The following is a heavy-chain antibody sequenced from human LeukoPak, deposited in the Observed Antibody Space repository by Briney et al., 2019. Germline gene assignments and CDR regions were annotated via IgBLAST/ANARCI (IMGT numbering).Heavy chain of an antibody. Sequence: ASVKVSCKASGYTFTSYAMSWVRQAPGKGLEWVSAISGSGGSTYYADSVKGRFTISRDNSKNTLYLQMNSLRAEDTAVYYCAKDRKEITGTSRLYWGQGTLVTVSS. CDR1: GYTFTSYA. D-gene: IGHD1-20*01. CDR2: ISGSGGST. CDR3: AKDRKEITGTSRLY. V-gene: IGHV3-23*01. J-gene: IGHJ4*02.